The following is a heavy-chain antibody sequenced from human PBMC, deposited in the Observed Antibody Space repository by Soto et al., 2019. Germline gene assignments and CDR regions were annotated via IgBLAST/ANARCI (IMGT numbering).Heavy chain of an antibody. CDR3: ARAPGVSHYYGSGSYYGTWFDP. J-gene: IGHJ5*02. D-gene: IGHD3-10*01. CDR2: IIPIFGTA. V-gene: IGHV1-69*01. CDR1: GGTFSSYA. Sequence: QVQLVQSGAEVKKPGSSVKVSCKASGGTFSSYAISWVRQAPGQGLEWMGGIIPIFGTANYAEKLQGRVTIAADESTSTAYMELSSLRSEVTAVYYCARAPGVSHYYGSGSYYGTWFDPWGQGPLVTVSS.